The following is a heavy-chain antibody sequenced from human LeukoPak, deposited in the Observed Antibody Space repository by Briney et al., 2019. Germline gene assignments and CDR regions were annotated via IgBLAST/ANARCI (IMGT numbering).Heavy chain of an antibody. CDR3: AREMLYDTAFDY. D-gene: IGHD3-22*01. Sequence: TGGSLRLSCAASGFTFSSYAMHWVRQAPGKGLEWVAVISYDGSNKYYADSVKGRFTISRDNSKNTLYLQMNSLRAEDTAVYYCAREMLYDTAFDYWGQETLVTVSS. V-gene: IGHV3-30-3*01. J-gene: IGHJ4*02. CDR1: GFTFSSYA. CDR2: ISYDGSNK.